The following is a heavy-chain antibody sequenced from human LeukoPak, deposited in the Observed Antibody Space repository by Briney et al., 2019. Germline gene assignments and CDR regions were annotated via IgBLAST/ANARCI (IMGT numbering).Heavy chain of an antibody. CDR3: ARGSCSSTSCQDY. J-gene: IGHJ4*02. D-gene: IGHD2-2*01. Sequence: ASVKVSCKASGYTFTSYDINWVRQATGQGLEWMGWMNPNSGNTGYAQKPQGRVTMTTDTSTSTAYMELRSLRSDDTAVYYCARGSCSSTSCQDYWGQGTLVTVSS. V-gene: IGHV1-8*02. CDR1: GYTFTSYD. CDR2: MNPNSGNT.